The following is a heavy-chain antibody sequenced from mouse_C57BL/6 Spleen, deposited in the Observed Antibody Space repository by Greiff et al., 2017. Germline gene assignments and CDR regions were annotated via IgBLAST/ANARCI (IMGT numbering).Heavy chain of an antibody. Sequence: DVQLVESGGGLVQPGGSLKLSCAASGFTFSSYAMSWVRQTPEKRLEWVATISDGGSYTYYPDNVKGRFTISRDNAKNNLYLQMSHLKSEDTAMYYGARDDYGSIFDYWGQGTTLTVSS. V-gene: IGHV5-4*01. CDR2: ISDGGSYT. CDR3: ARDDYGSIFDY. J-gene: IGHJ2*01. CDR1: GFTFSSYA. D-gene: IGHD1-1*01.